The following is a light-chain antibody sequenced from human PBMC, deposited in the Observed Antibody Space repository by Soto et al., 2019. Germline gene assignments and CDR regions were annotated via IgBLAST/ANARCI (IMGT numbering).Light chain of an antibody. J-gene: IGKJ4*01. V-gene: IGKV3-20*01. Sequence: EIVLTQSPGTLSLSPGERATLSCRASQSVSSYLAWYQQKPGQAPRLLIYDASNRATGIPPRFSGSGSGTDFTLTIDRLEPEDFAVYYCQQYSTSPLTFGGGTKVDIK. CDR3: QQYSTSPLT. CDR2: DAS. CDR1: QSVSSY.